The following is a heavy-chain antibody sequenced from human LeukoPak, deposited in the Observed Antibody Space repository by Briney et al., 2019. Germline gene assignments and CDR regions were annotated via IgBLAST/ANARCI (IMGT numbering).Heavy chain of an antibody. CDR2: ISYDGSNK. D-gene: IGHD3-22*01. CDR3: AKASDSSGYSSFGY. Sequence: GGSLRLSCAASGFTFSDYWMHWVRQAPGKGLEWVAVISYDGSNKYYADSVKGRFTISRDNSKNTLYLQMNSLRAEDTAVYYCAKASDSSGYSSFGYWGQGTLVTVSS. CDR1: GFTFSDYW. J-gene: IGHJ4*02. V-gene: IGHV3-30*18.